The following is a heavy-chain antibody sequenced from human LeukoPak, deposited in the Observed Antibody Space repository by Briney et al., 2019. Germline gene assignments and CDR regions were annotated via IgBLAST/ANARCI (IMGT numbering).Heavy chain of an antibody. CDR3: VGGYNSAPGY. D-gene: IGHD5-24*01. Sequence: GGSLRLSCAASGFIFDDYGMSWVRQAPGKGLEWVSGINWNGGGTGYSDSVKGRFTISRDNAKNFLYLQMNSLRAGDTALYHCVGGYNSAPGYWGQGTLVIVSS. V-gene: IGHV3-20*01. J-gene: IGHJ4*02. CDR1: GFIFDDYG. CDR2: INWNGGGT.